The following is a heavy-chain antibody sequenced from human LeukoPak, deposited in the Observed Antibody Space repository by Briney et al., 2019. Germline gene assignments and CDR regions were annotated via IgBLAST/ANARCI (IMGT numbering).Heavy chain of an antibody. CDR3: AGGSYSVFDY. Sequence: GGSLRLSCAASGFSFSSYSMNWVRQAPGKGLEWVSSITYGSSYIYYADSVKGRFTISRDNAESSLYLQMNTLRAEDTAVYYCAGGSYSVFDYWGQGTLATVSS. D-gene: IGHD1-26*01. V-gene: IGHV3-21*01. CDR1: GFSFSSYS. CDR2: ITYGSSYI. J-gene: IGHJ4*02.